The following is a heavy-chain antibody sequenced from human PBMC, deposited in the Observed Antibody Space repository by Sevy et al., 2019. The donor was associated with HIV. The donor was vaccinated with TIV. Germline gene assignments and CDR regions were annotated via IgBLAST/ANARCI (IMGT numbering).Heavy chain of an antibody. J-gene: IGHJ5*02. D-gene: IGHD4-17*01. CDR3: ARDQHDYGGKLRTGWLDP. CDR1: GFTFSSYD. CDR2: ISYDGSTK. V-gene: IGHV3-30-3*01. Sequence: GGSLRLSCAASGFTFSSYDMHWVRQAPGRGLEWVAVISYDGSTKYYADSVKGRFTISRDNSKNTLFLQMISLRPEDTSVYYCARDQHDYGGKLRTGWLDPWGQGTLVTVSS.